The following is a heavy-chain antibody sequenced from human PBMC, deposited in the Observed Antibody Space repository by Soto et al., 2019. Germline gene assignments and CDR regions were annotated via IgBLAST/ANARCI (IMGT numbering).Heavy chain of an antibody. D-gene: IGHD2-15*01. V-gene: IGHV1-3*05. CDR1: GYTFISYA. Sequence: QVQLVQSGAEEKKPGASVKVSCKASGYTFISYAMHWVRQATGQSLEWMGWINPGNGDTKYSQTLQGRVTLTRDTTASIADKELTSLSSDDTAVYYCAAGGGGSRYWGQGTLVAVSS. J-gene: IGHJ4*02. CDR3: AAGGGGSRY. CDR2: INPGNGDT.